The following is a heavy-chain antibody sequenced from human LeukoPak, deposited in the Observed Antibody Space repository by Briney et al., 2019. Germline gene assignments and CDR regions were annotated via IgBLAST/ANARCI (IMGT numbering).Heavy chain of an antibody. CDR3: ARGAGFLEWLSSLPDSSLYFDP. J-gene: IGHJ5*02. V-gene: IGHV1-8*03. D-gene: IGHD3-3*01. CDR2: LNPNSGNT. Sequence: ASVKVSCKASGYTFTSYDINWVRQATGQGLEWMGWLNPNSGNTGYAQKFQGRVTITRNTSIKTAYMELSSLTSEDTAVYYCARGAGFLEWLSSLPDSSLYFDPWGQGTLVTVSS. CDR1: GYTFTSYD.